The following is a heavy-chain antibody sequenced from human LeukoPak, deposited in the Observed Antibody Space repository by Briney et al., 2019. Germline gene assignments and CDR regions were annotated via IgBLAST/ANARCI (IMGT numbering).Heavy chain of an antibody. CDR1: GGSFSGYY. Sequence: SETLSLTCAVYGGSFSGYYWSWIRQPPGKGLEWIGEINHSGSTNYNPSLKSRVTISVDTSKNQFSLKLSSVTAADTAVYYCGRAVTGSDFDYWGQGTLVTVSS. V-gene: IGHV4-34*01. D-gene: IGHD7-27*01. CDR3: GRAVTGSDFDY. J-gene: IGHJ4*02. CDR2: INHSGST.